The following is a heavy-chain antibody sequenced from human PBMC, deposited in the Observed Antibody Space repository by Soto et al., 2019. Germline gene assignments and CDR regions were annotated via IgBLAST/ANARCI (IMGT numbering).Heavy chain of an antibody. CDR2: IYHSGTT. J-gene: IGHJ4*02. CDR3: AFPATADFDY. Sequence: PSETLSLTCAVSGGSISSTNWWTCVRQSPGRGLEWIGEIYHSGTTNYSPSLKSRVNIAVDMSTNHLSLTLISVTAADTAVYYCAFPATADFDYWGKGILVTVYS. CDR1: GGSISSTNW. D-gene: IGHD6-13*01. V-gene: IGHV4-4*02.